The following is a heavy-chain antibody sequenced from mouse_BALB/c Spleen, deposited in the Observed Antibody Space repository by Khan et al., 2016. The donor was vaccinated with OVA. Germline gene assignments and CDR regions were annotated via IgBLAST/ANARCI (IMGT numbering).Heavy chain of an antibody. CDR1: GYIFTSYY. CDR3: TRSGYGTFAY. CDR2: INPNNGDT. Sequence: QVQLQQSGAELMKPGASVRLSCKASGYIFTSYYMYWVKQRPGQGLEWIGEINPNNGDTNFNEKFKSKATLTVDKSSSTAYTQLSSLTSEDSAVYYGTRSGYGTFAYWGQGTLVTVSA. V-gene: IGHV1S81*02. D-gene: IGHD2-1*01. J-gene: IGHJ3*01.